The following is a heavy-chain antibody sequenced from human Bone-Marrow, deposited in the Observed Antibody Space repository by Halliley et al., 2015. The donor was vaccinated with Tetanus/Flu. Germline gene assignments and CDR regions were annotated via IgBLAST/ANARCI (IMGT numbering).Heavy chain of an antibody. D-gene: IGHD7-27*01. V-gene: IGHV3-15*04. J-gene: IGHJ4*02. CDR3: TRGTLTGNGGI. Sequence: AASGFSFSHAWMSWVRQAPGKGLEWLGRIDTKADGGTKEYAAPVKGRFIFSRDDSKNTLYLQMNSLKTEDTAVYYCTRGTLTGNGGIWGQGPLFTVSS. CDR1: GFSFSHAW. CDR2: IDTKADGGTK.